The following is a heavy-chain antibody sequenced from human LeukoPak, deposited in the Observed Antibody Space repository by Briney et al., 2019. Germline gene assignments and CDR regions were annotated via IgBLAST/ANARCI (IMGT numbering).Heavy chain of an antibody. V-gene: IGHV3-48*04. Sequence: GGSLRLSCAASGFTFSRDSMNWVRQAPGKGLEWVSYISSSGSTIYYADSVKGRFTISRDNAKNSLYLQMNSLRAEDTAVYYCARDGVGIYYGSGGIPYGMDVWGQGTTVTVSS. CDR3: ARDGVGIYYGSGGIPYGMDV. CDR1: GFTFSRDS. J-gene: IGHJ6*02. D-gene: IGHD3-10*01. CDR2: ISSSGSTI.